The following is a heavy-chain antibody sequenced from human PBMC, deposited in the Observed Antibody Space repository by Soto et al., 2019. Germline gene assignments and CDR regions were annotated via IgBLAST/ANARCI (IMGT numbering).Heavy chain of an antibody. CDR2: IYTGGSST. CDR3: ARDDV. Sequence: EVQLVESGRGLVQPGGSLRLSCAASGFTVSGNHMSWVRQAPGKGLECVSVIYTGGSSTYYADSVKGRFTVSRDNSKNTLYLQMNSLRAEDTAVYYCARDDVWGQGTTVTVSS. V-gene: IGHV3-66*01. J-gene: IGHJ6*02. CDR1: GFTVSGNH.